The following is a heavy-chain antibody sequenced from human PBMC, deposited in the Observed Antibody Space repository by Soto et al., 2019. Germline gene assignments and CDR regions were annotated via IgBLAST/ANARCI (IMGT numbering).Heavy chain of an antibody. J-gene: IGHJ6*02. D-gene: IGHD3-22*01. V-gene: IGHV3-43*02. CDR1: GFTFDDYA. CDR3: AKDLSSGYYYYYYGMDV. CDR2: ISGDGGST. Sequence: GGSLRLSCAASGFTFDDYAMHWVRQAPGKGLEWVSLISGDGGSTYYADSVKGRFTISRDNSKNSLYLQMNSLRTEDTALYDCAKDLSSGYYYYYYGMDVWGQGTTVTVSS.